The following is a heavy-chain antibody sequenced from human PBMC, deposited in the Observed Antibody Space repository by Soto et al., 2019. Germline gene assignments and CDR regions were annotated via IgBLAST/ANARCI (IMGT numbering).Heavy chain of an antibody. CDR2: LTASGLNT. V-gene: IGHV3-23*01. CDR3: AKGLGNAKEV. J-gene: IGHJ6*02. Sequence: EVQLLESGGGLVQPGGSLRLSCSASGFNFGSYGMSWVRQAPGKGLAWVSGLTASGLNTYYTDSVKGRCTISRDNSRNTVYLQMSGLRVEDTAVFHCAKGLGNAKEVWGQGTTVTVSS. CDR1: GFNFGSYG. D-gene: IGHD2-8*01.